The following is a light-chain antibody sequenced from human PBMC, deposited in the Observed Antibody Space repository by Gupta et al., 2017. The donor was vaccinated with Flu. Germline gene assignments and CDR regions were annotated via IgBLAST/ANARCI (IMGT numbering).Light chain of an antibody. J-gene: IGKJ1*01. CDR2: KGS. CDR3: RRGEHWRHT. Sequence: VVMTQSPPALSGTLGQPASIACKSSQGLVYSDGNTHLIWLQQSPGQSPIRLIDKGSKADSGAPDRISGRAAGTYFPLIISLVAAEDVGIYYCRRGEHWRHTFGQGTRVEMK. CDR1: QGLVYSDGNTH. V-gene: IGKV2-30*01.